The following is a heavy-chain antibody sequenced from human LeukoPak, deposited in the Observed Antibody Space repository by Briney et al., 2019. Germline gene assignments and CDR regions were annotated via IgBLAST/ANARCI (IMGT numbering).Heavy chain of an antibody. D-gene: IGHD6-19*01. Sequence: SETLSLTCAVYGGSFSDYYWSWIRQPPGKGLEWIGEINHSRSTNYNPSLKSRVTISVDTSKNQFSLKVTSVTAADTAVYYCARDSIAVAGTRGDYWGQGTLVTVSS. CDR2: INHSRST. CDR3: ARDSIAVAGTRGDY. V-gene: IGHV4-34*01. J-gene: IGHJ4*02. CDR1: GGSFSDYY.